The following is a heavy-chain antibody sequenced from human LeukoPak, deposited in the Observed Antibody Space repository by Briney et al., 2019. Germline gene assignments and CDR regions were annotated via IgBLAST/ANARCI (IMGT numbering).Heavy chain of an antibody. V-gene: IGHV1-2*02. J-gene: IGHJ2*01. CDR1: GYTFTGYY. CDR3: ARGIAVAGTSDYWNFDL. CDR2: TNPNSGGT. Sequence: ASVKVSCKASGYTFTGYYMHWVRQAPGQRLEWMGWTNPNSGGTNYAQKFQGRVTMTRDTSISTAYMELSRLRPDDTAVYYCARGIAVAGTSDYWNFDLRGRGTLVTVSS. D-gene: IGHD6-19*01.